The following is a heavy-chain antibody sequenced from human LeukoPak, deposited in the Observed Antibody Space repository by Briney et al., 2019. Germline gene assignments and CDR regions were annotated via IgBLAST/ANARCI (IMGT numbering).Heavy chain of an antibody. J-gene: IGHJ4*02. CDR1: GGSISSYY. CDR2: IYYSGST. Sequence: SETLSLTCTVSGGSISSYYWSWIRQLPGKGLEWIGYIYYSGSTNYNPSLKSRVTISVDTSKNQFSLKLSSVTAADTAVYYCARGQQLVRDFDYWGQGTLVTVSS. V-gene: IGHV4-59*01. CDR3: ARGQQLVRDFDY. D-gene: IGHD6-13*01.